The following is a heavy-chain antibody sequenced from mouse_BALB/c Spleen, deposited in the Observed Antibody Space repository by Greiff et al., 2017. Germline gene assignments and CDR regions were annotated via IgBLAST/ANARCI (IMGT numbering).Heavy chain of an antibody. CDR2: IYPGNVNT. Sequence: VQLQQSGPELVKPGASVRISCKASGYTFTSYYIHWVKQRPGQGLEWIGWIYPGNVNTKYNEKFKGKATLTADKSSSTAYMQLSSLTSEDSAVYFCARSGYGSSSAWFAYWGQGTLVTVSA. CDR3: ARSGYGSSSAWFAY. V-gene: IGHV1S56*01. J-gene: IGHJ3*01. D-gene: IGHD1-1*01. CDR1: GYTFTSYY.